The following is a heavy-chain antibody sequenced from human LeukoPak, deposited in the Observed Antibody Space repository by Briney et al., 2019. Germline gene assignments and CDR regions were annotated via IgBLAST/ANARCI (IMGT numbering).Heavy chain of an antibody. Sequence: PSETLSLTCAVYGGSFSGYYWSWIRQPPGKGLEWIGEINHSGSTNYNPSLKSRVTISVDTSKNQFSLKLSSVTAADTAVYYCARGWYRYGGYGGWFDPWGQGTLVTVSS. J-gene: IGHJ5*02. CDR1: GGSFSGYY. CDR2: INHSGST. CDR3: ARGWYRYGGYGGWFDP. D-gene: IGHD5-12*01. V-gene: IGHV4-34*01.